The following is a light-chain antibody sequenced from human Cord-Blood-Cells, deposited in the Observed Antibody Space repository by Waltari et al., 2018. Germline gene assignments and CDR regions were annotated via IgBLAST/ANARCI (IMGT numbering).Light chain of an antibody. J-gene: IGLJ1*01. CDR2: DVS. CDR1: SSDVGGYNY. Sequence: QSALTQPASVSGSPGQSITISCTGTSSDVGGYNYVSWYQQHPGKAPKLMMYDVSKRPSAVSNRFSGSKSGNTASLTISGLQSEDEADYYCSSYTRSSTYVFGTGTKVTVL. V-gene: IGLV2-14*01. CDR3: SSYTRSSTYV.